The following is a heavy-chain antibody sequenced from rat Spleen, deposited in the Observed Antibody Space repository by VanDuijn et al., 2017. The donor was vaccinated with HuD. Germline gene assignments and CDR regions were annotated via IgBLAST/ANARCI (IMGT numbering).Heavy chain of an antibody. CDR1: GFTFNNYG. V-gene: IGHV5-29*01. D-gene: IGHD1-10*01. CDR3: ARGETTGDY. J-gene: IGHJ2*01. CDR2: ISYDGSST. Sequence: EVQLVESGGGLVQPGRSLKLSCAASGFTFNNYGMHWIRRAPTKGLEWVASISYDGSSTYYRDSVKGRFTISRDNAKSTLYLQMDSLRSEDTATYYCARGETTGDYWGQGVMVTVSS.